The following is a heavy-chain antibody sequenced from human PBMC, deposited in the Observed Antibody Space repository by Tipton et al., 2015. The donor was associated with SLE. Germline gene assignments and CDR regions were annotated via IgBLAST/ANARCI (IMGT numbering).Heavy chain of an antibody. Sequence: TLSLTCTVSGDSISSGNYYWNWIRQPAGKGLEWSWRIYTGGSTNDSPSLKSRVTISVDTSKNQFSLKLSSVTAADTAVYYCARGYDILTGYFDYWGQGTLVTVSS. CDR2: IYTGGST. CDR3: ARGYDILTGYFDY. CDR1: GDSISSGNYY. V-gene: IGHV4-61*02. J-gene: IGHJ4*02. D-gene: IGHD3-9*01.